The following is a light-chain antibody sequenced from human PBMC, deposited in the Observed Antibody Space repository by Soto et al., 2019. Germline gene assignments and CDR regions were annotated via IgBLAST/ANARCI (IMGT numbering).Light chain of an antibody. CDR2: RNN. CDR1: SSNIGRNY. J-gene: IGLJ3*02. V-gene: IGLV1-47*01. Sequence: QSVLTQPPSASGTPGQRITISCSGSSSNIGRNYVYWYQQLPGMAPKLLIYRNNQRPSGVPDRISGSKSGTSVSLAISGLRSGDEADYYCGAWDDSLSGWVFGGGTKLTVL. CDR3: GAWDDSLSGWV.